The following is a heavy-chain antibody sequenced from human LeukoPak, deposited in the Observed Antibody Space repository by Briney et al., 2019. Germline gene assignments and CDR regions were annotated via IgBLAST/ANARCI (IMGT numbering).Heavy chain of an antibody. V-gene: IGHV1-69*13. Sequence: ASVKVSCKASGGTFSSYGISWVRQALGQGLEWMGGIIPIFGTANYAQKFQGRVTITADESTSTAYMELSSLRSEDTAVYYCARGSMFRSYYYGMDVWGQGTTVTVSS. CDR1: GGTFSSYG. D-gene: IGHD3-10*02. J-gene: IGHJ6*02. CDR3: ARGSMFRSYYYGMDV. CDR2: IIPIFGTA.